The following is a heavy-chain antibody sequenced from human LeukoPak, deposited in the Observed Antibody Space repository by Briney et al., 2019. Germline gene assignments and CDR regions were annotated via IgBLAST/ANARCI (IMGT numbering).Heavy chain of an antibody. J-gene: IGHJ5*02. CDR3: ASASLAAAGTYWFDP. D-gene: IGHD6-13*01. V-gene: IGHV4-31*03. CDR1: GGSISSGGYY. CDR2: IYYSGST. Sequence: SETLSLTCTVSGGSISSGGYYWSWIRQHPGKGLEWIGYIYYSGSTYYNPSLKSRVPISVDTSKNQFSLKLSSVTAADTAVYYCASASLAAAGTYWFDPWGQGTLVTVSS.